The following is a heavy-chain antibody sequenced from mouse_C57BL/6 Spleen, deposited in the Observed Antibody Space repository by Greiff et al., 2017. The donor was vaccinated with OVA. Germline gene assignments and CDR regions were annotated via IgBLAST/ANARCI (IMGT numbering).Heavy chain of an antibody. V-gene: IGHV1-69*01. J-gene: IGHJ2*01. CDR2: IDPSDSYT. D-gene: IGHD1-1*01. CDR3: ARRESPGSRYFDY. Sequence: QVHLKQPGAELVMPGASVKLSCKASGYTFTSYWMHWVKQRPGQGLEWIGEIDPSDSYTNYNQKFKGKSTLTVDKSSSTAYMQLSSLTSEDSAVCYCARRESPGSRYFDYWGQGTTLTVSS. CDR1: GYTFTSYW.